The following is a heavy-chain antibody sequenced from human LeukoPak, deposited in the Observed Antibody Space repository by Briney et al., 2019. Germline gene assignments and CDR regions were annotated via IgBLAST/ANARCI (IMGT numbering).Heavy chain of an antibody. Sequence: GGSLRLSCAASGFTFSNAWMSWVRQAPGKGLEWVGRIKSKTDGGTTDYAAPVKGRFTISRDDSKNTLYLQMNSLKTEDTAVYYCTTDGEYQLNAFDIWGQGTMVTVSS. D-gene: IGHD2-2*01. CDR3: TTDGEYQLNAFDI. CDR2: IKSKTDGGTT. V-gene: IGHV3-15*01. CDR1: GFTFSNAW. J-gene: IGHJ3*02.